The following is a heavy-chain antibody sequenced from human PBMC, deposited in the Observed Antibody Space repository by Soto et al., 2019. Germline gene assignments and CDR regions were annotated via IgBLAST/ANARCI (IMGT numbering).Heavy chain of an antibody. Sequence: WWSLRLSCSAAVFSFSGYWMTWFRQAPGKGLEWVANIKKDGSEKYYVDSLKGRFTISRDNTKNSLYLQMNSLRAEDTAVYYCARYSSSWFVTFDYWGQGTLVTVSS. V-gene: IGHV3-7*01. J-gene: IGHJ4*02. CDR1: VFSFSGYW. D-gene: IGHD6-13*01. CDR2: IKKDGSEK. CDR3: ARYSSSWFVTFDY.